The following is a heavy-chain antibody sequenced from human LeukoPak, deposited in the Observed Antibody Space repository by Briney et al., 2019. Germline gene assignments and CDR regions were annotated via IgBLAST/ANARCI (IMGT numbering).Heavy chain of an antibody. CDR3: ARRRPYDFWSGQDPANYYYMDV. CDR2: INHSGST. Sequence: SETLSLTCAVYGGSFSGYYWSWIRQPPGKGLEWIGEINHSGSTNYNPSLKSRVTISVDTSKNQFSLKLSSVTAADTAVYYCARRRPYDFWSGQDPANYYYMDVWGKGTTVTVSS. D-gene: IGHD3-3*01. CDR1: GGSFSGYY. V-gene: IGHV4-34*01. J-gene: IGHJ6*03.